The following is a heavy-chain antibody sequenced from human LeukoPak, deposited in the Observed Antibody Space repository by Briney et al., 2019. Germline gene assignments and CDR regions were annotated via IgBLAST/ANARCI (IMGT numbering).Heavy chain of an antibody. V-gene: IGHV4-4*02. Sequence: SETLSLTCAVSGGSISSSNWWSWVRQPPGKGLEWIGEIYHSGSTNYNPSLKSRVTISVDKSKNQFSLKLSSLTAADTAVYYCAKGYCSGGSCNNWFDPWGQGTLVTVSS. CDR2: IYHSGST. CDR1: GGSISSSNW. D-gene: IGHD2-15*01. CDR3: AKGYCSGGSCNNWFDP. J-gene: IGHJ5*02.